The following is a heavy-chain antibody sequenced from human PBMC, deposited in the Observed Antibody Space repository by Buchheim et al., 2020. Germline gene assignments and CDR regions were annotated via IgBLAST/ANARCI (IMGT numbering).Heavy chain of an antibody. D-gene: IGHD5-18*01. J-gene: IGHJ4*02. Sequence: EVQLVDSGGGLVQPGGSLRLSCAASGFTFSSYWMSWVRQAPGKGPEWVANIKRDGSEKYYVDSVKGRLTISRDNAKTSLYLQMNSLRDEDTAVYYCAKYEGYDYGPFDSWGQGTL. CDR1: GFTFSSYW. V-gene: IGHV3-7*03. CDR2: IKRDGSEK. CDR3: AKYEGYDYGPFDS.